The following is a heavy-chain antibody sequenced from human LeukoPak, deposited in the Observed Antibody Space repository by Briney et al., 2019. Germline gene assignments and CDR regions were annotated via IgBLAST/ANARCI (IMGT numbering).Heavy chain of an antibody. CDR2: INHSRST. CDR1: GGSFRGYY. CDR3: ARAPLRGNPKYYFDY. V-gene: IGHV4-34*01. J-gene: IGHJ4*02. D-gene: IGHD3-10*01. Sequence: SETLSLTCAVYGGSFRGYYWSWIRQPPGKGLEWIGEINHSRSTNYNPSLKSRVTMSVDASKNQLSLKLSSVTAADTAVYYCARAPLRGNPKYYFDYWGQGTLVTVSS.